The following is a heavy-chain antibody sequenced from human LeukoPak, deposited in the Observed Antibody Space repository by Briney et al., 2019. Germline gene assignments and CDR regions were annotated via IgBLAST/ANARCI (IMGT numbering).Heavy chain of an antibody. D-gene: IGHD3-3*01. CDR2: INHSGST. Sequence: PSETLSLTCAVYGGSFSGYYWSWIRQPPGKGLEWIGEINHSGSTNYNPSLKSRVTMSVDTSKNQFSLKLSSVTAADTAVYYCARVVDTYYDFWSGFNWFDPWGQGTLVTVSS. CDR3: ARVVDTYYDFWSGFNWFDP. CDR1: GGSFSGYY. J-gene: IGHJ5*02. V-gene: IGHV4-34*01.